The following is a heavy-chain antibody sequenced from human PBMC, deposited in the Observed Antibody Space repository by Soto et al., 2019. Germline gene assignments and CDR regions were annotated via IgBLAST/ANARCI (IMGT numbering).Heavy chain of an antibody. V-gene: IGHV1-69*02. Sequence: QVQLVQSGAEVKKPGSSVKVSCKASGGTFSSYTISWVRQAPGQGLEWMGRIIPILGIANYAQKFQGRVTITADKSTSTAYMELSSLRSEDTAVYYCARGSDTAMVDYYYYGMDVWGQGTTVTVSS. CDR3: ARGSDTAMVDYYYYGMDV. J-gene: IGHJ6*02. D-gene: IGHD5-18*01. CDR2: IIPILGIA. CDR1: GGTFSSYT.